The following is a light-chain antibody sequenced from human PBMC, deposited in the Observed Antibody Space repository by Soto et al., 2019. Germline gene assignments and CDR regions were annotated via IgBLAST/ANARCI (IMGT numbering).Light chain of an antibody. V-gene: IGKV3-15*01. CDR2: AAS. J-gene: IGKJ3*01. CDR1: QSVSSN. Sequence: EIVMTQSPATLSVSPGERATLSCRASQSVSSNLAWYQQKPGQAPRLLIYAASTRATGIPARFSGSGSGTDFTLTISSLQSEDFAVYYCQQYNNWPTNTFGHGTKLDIK. CDR3: QQYNNWPTNT.